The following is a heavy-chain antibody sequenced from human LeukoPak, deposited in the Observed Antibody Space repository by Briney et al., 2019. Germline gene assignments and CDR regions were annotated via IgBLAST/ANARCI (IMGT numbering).Heavy chain of an antibody. V-gene: IGHV1-8*01. J-gene: IGHJ4*02. D-gene: IGHD3-3*01. Sequence: ASVKVSCKASGYTFTSYDINWVRQATGQGLEWMGWMNPNSGNTGYAQKFQGRVTMTRNTSISTAYMELSSLRSGDTAVYYCARGVLDYDFWSGYYTVRYFDYWGQGTLVTVSS. CDR2: MNPNSGNT. CDR1: GYTFTSYD. CDR3: ARGVLDYDFWSGYYTVRYFDY.